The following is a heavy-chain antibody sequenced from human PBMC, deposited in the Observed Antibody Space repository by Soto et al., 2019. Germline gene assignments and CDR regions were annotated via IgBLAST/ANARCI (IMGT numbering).Heavy chain of an antibody. Sequence: GGSLRLSCAASGFTFSSYWMHWVRQAPGKGLVWVSRINSDGSSTSYADSVKGRFTISRDNAKNTLYMQMNSLRAEDTAVYYCARDHSIRGVISLLGWGYYNMDVWGKGTTVTVSS. V-gene: IGHV3-74*01. CDR2: INSDGSST. D-gene: IGHD3-10*01. CDR3: ARDHSIRGVISLLGWGYYNMDV. CDR1: GFTFSSYW. J-gene: IGHJ6*03.